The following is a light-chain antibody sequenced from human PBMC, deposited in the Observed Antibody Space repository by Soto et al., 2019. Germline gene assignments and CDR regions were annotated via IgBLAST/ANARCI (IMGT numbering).Light chain of an antibody. CDR2: DVS. CDR1: SSDVGGYNY. CDR3: SSYRASSTTHYV. J-gene: IGLJ1*01. Sequence: QSVLTQPASLSGSPGQSITISCTGTSSDVGGYNYVSWYQQHPGKAPKLMIYDVSNRPSGVSNRFSGSKSGNTASLTISGLQAEDEADYYCSSYRASSTTHYVFGTGPKVTVL. V-gene: IGLV2-14*03.